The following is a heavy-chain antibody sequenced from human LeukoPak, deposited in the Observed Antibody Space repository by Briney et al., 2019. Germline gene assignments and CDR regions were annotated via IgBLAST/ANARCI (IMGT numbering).Heavy chain of an antibody. V-gene: IGHV3-48*01. CDR3: AKCYGDYIRYFDY. CDR2: IGTSSSTI. J-gene: IGHJ4*02. Sequence: GSLRLSCAASGFTFSSCGMNWVRQAPGKGLEWVSYIGTSSSTIYYADSVKGRFTISRDNARNSLYLQMNSLRAEDTAMYYCAKCYGDYIRYFDYWGQGTLVTVSS. CDR1: GFTFSSCG. D-gene: IGHD4-17*01.